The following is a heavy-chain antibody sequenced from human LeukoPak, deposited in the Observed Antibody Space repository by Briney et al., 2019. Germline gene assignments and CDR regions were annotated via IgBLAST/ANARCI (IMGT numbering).Heavy chain of an antibody. CDR1: GFTVSSYG. D-gene: IGHD6-13*01. V-gene: IGHV3-33*01. CDR3: ARDLRYSSSWYWPNFDY. CDR2: IWYDGSNK. Sequence: PGRSLRLSCAASGFTVSSYGMHWVRQAPGKGLEWVAVIWYDGSNKYYADSVKGRFTISRDNSKNTLYLQMNSLRAEDTAVYYCARDLRYSSSWYWPNFDYWGQGTLVTVSS. J-gene: IGHJ4*02.